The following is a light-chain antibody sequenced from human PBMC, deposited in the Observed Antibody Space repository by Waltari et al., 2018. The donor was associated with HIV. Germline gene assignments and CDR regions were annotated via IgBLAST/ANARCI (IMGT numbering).Light chain of an antibody. V-gene: IGLV3-21*02. J-gene: IGLJ2*01. CDR1: NIGSKS. CDR2: DDS. CDR3: QVWDSSSDHHVV. Sequence: SYVLTQLPSVSVAPGQTARITCGGNNIGSKSVHWYQQKPGQAPLLVVYDDSDRPPGIPERFSGYNSGNAATLTISRVEAGDEADYYCQVWDSSSDHHVVFGGGTKLTVL.